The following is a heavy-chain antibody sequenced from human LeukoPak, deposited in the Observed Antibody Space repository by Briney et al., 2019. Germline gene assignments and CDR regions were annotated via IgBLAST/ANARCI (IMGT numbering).Heavy chain of an antibody. D-gene: IGHD3-22*01. V-gene: IGHV3-23*01. CDR3: AFQNTGHYFPFDY. CDR2: ISGSGGST. CDR1: GFTFNGYV. J-gene: IGHJ4*02. Sequence: GGSLRLSCAASGFTFNGYVMNWVRQAPGKGLEWVSFISGSGGSTDYADSVKGRFTISRDNSKNTLYLQMNSLRAEDTALYYCAFQNTGHYFPFDYWSQGTLVTVSS.